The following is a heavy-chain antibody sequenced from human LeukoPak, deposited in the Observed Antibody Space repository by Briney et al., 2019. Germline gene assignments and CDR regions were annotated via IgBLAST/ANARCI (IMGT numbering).Heavy chain of an antibody. D-gene: IGHD2-2*01. Sequence: PGGSLRLSCAASGFTFSSYAMHWVRQAPGKGLEWVAFIRYDGSNKYYADSVKGRFTISRDNSKNTLYLQMNSLRAEDTAVYYCAKLAKGRPGDCSSTSCPLFDYWGQGTLVTVSS. V-gene: IGHV3-30*02. J-gene: IGHJ4*02. CDR1: GFTFSSYA. CDR2: IRYDGSNK. CDR3: AKLAKGRPGDCSSTSCPLFDY.